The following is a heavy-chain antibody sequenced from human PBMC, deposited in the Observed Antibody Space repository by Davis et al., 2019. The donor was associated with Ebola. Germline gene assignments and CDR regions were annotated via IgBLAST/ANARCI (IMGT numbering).Heavy chain of an antibody. J-gene: IGHJ4*02. CDR3: ATVERGSLLGY. Sequence: KVSCKASGYDFTKYWIGWVRQMPGKGLEWMGIIYPGDSDTRYSPSFQGQVTISADKSISTAYLQWSTLKASDTAMYYCATVERGSLLGYWGQGTLVTVSS. CDR1: GYDFTKYW. D-gene: IGHD1-1*01. CDR2: IYPGDSDT. V-gene: IGHV5-51*01.